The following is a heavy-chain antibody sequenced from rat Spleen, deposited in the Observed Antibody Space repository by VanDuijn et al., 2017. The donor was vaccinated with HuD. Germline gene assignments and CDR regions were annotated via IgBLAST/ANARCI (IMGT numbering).Heavy chain of an antibody. V-gene: IGHV5-25*01. CDR1: GFTFSDYN. CDR2: ISPSGGST. CDR3: ATHNYGGYNWFAY. J-gene: IGHJ3*01. D-gene: IGHD1-11*01. Sequence: EVQLVESGGGLVQPGRSLKLSCAASGFTFSDYNMAWVRQAPKKGLEWVASISPSGGSTYYRDSVKGRFTISRDNAKRTLYLQMDSLRSEDTATYYCATHNYGGYNWFAYWGQGTLVTVSS.